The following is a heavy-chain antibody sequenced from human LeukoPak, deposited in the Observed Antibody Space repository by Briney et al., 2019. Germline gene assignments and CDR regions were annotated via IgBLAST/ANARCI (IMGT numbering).Heavy chain of an antibody. V-gene: IGHV1-69*13. D-gene: IGHD3-10*01. CDR3: ARLGFEVREGILSWFGP. CDR2: IIPVFGTA. Sequence: GASVKVSCKASGGTFSSYGISWVRQAPGQGLEWMGGIIPVFGTAKYAQKFQGRVMITEDESTSIVYMELNSLRSDDTAVYFCARLGFEVREGILSWFGPWGQGTLVTVSS. J-gene: IGHJ5*02. CDR1: GGTFSSYG.